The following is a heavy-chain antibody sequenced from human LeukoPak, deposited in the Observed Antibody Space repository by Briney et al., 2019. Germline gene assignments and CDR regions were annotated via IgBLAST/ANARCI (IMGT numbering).Heavy chain of an antibody. J-gene: IGHJ4*02. CDR1: GFTISDYY. D-gene: IGHD4-23*01. CDR2: ISSSGSTI. CDR3: ARDLEDYGGNSELGY. Sequence: PGGSLRLSCAASGFTISDYYMSWIRQAPGKGLEWVSYISSSGSTIYYADSVKGRFTISRDNAKNSLYLQMNSLRAEDTAVYYCARDLEDYGGNSELGYWGQGTLVTVSS. V-gene: IGHV3-11*01.